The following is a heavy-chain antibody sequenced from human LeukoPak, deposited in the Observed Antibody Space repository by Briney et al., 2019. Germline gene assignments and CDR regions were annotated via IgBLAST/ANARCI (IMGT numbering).Heavy chain of an antibody. Sequence: SETLSLTCAVYGGSFSGNYYWNWIRQPPGEGLEWIAEINHGGSTNHNPSLKNRVTISVDKSKNQFSLKLNSVTAADTAVYYCARSFDYYSSGYYPYYFDYWGQGTLVTVSS. CDR2: INHGGST. V-gene: IGHV4-34*01. J-gene: IGHJ4*02. D-gene: IGHD3-22*01. CDR3: ARSFDYYSSGYYPYYFDY. CDR1: GGSFSGNYY.